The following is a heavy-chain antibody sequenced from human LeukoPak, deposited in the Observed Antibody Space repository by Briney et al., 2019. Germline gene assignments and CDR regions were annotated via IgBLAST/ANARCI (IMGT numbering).Heavy chain of an antibody. V-gene: IGHV3-48*03. Sequence: GGSLRLSCAASGFTFSSYAMNWVRQAPGKGLEWVAYISKSGVTIYHADSVKGRFTISRDNAKNSLYLQMDRLRAEDTAVYYCASATAALGYWGQGTLVTVSS. J-gene: IGHJ4*02. CDR1: GFTFSSYA. CDR2: ISKSGVTI. CDR3: ASATAALGY. D-gene: IGHD2-2*01.